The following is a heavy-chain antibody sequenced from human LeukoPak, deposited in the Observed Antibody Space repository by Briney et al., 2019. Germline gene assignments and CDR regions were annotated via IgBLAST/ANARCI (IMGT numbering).Heavy chain of an antibody. CDR2: IYYSGST. Sequence: SETLSLTCTVSGGSISSYSWSWIRQPPGKGLEWIGYIYYSGSTNYNPSLKSRVTISVDTSKNQFSLKLSSVTAADTAVYYCARGKYSSSLDYWGQGTLVTVSS. D-gene: IGHD6-13*01. CDR3: ARGKYSSSLDY. CDR1: GGSISSYS. V-gene: IGHV4-59*08. J-gene: IGHJ4*02.